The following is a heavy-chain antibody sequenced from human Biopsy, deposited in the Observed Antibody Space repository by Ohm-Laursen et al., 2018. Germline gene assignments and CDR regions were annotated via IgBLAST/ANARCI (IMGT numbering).Heavy chain of an antibody. D-gene: IGHD2-15*01. Sequence: PETLSLTCAVSGGSISSFYWTWIRQPPGKGPEWIGDISDSGSTNYKPSLKSRVIISVDTSKNQFSLNLSSVTAADTAVYYCARRGSGGRSFDHWGQGTLVTVSS. J-gene: IGHJ4*02. CDR2: ISDSGST. CDR3: ARRGSGGRSFDH. CDR1: GGSISSFY. V-gene: IGHV4-59*08.